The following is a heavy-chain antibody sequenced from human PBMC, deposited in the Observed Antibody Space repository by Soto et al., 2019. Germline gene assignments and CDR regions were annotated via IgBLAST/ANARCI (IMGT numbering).Heavy chain of an antibody. CDR2: ISSSSSYI. J-gene: IGHJ4*02. Sequence: GGSLRLSCAASGFTFSSYSMNWVRQAPGKGLEWVSSISSSSSYIYYADSVKGRFTISRDNAKNSLYLQMNSLRAEDTAVYYCARDSNSGSFVDYWGQGTLVTVSS. D-gene: IGHD1-26*01. CDR3: ARDSNSGSFVDY. CDR1: GFTFSSYS. V-gene: IGHV3-21*01.